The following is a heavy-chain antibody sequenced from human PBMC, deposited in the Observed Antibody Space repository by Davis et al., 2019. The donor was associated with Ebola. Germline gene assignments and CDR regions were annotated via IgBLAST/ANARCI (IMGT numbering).Heavy chain of an antibody. CDR2: INHNGYT. D-gene: IGHD4-17*01. CDR3: ARTTKTNIEDSGLGYNSFDS. V-gene: IGHV4-34*01. J-gene: IGHJ5*01. Sequence: MPSETLSLTCAVYGGSFSGYYWSWIRQPPGKGLEWIGEINHNGYTNYNPSLRSRVAISVDSSKNQFSLKINSVTAADTATYYCARTTKTNIEDSGLGYNSFDSWGQGVLVSVSS. CDR1: GGSFSGYY.